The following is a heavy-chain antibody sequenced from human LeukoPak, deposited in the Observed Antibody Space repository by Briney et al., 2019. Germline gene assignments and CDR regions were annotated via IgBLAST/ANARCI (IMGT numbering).Heavy chain of an antibody. Sequence: SETLSLTCTVSADSISSSTYYWGWIRQPPGKGLEWIGSIYYSESTYYHPSLKSRVTISSDTSKNQFSLKLSPVTAADTAVYYCARHQKLRVGATTYFDYWGQGILVTVSS. D-gene: IGHD1-26*01. CDR1: ADSISSSTYY. V-gene: IGHV4-39*01. CDR3: ARHQKLRVGATTYFDY. J-gene: IGHJ4*02. CDR2: IYYSEST.